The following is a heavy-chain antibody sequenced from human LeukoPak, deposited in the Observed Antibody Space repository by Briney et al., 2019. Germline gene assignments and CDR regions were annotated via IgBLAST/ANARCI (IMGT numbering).Heavy chain of an antibody. CDR1: GFTLSPYN. CDR3: ARGSIIVV. CDR2: ISSSSSTI. V-gene: IGHV3-48*02. J-gene: IGHJ6*01. D-gene: IGHD3-22*01. Sequence: GGSLRLSCAASGFTLSPYNMNWVRQAPGKGLEWVSYISSSSSTIYYADSVKGRFTISRDNARDSLYLEMNSLRDEDTAVYYCARGSIIVVWGHRTTVTVSS.